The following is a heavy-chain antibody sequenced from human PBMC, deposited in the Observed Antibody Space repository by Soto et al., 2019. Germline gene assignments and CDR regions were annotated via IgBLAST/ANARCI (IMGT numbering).Heavy chain of an antibody. CDR1: GFTFSSYS. CDR3: ASGTMDV. Sequence: PGGSLRLSCAASGFTFSSYSMNWVRQAPGKGLEWVGRIIPILGIANYAQKFQGRVTITADKSTSTAYMELSSLRSEDTAVYYCASGTMDVWGKGTTVTVSS. CDR2: IIPILGIA. V-gene: IGHV1-69*02. J-gene: IGHJ6*03.